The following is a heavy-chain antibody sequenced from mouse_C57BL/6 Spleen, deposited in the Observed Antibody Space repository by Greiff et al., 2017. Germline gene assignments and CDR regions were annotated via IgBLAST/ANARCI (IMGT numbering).Heavy chain of an antibody. Sequence: QVQLKQPGAELVRPGSSVKLSCKASGYTFTSYWMDWVKQRPGQGLEWIGNIYPSDSETHYNQKFKDKATLTVDKSSSTASMQLSSLTSEDSAVYYCARRTAQATLYFDYWGQGATLTVSS. D-gene: IGHD3-2*02. CDR2: IYPSDSET. V-gene: IGHV1-61*01. J-gene: IGHJ2*01. CDR1: GYTFTSYW. CDR3: ARRTAQATLYFDY.